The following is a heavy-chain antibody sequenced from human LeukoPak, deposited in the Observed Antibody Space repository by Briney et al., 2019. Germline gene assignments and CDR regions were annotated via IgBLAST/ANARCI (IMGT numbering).Heavy chain of an antibody. CDR1: GGSFSGYY. CDR3: ARVPGS. V-gene: IGHV4-34*01. D-gene: IGHD2-15*01. Sequence: SETLSLTCAVYGGSFSGYYWSWIRQPPGKGLEWIGEINHSGSTYYNPSLKSRVTISVDRSKNQFSLKLSSVTAADTAVYYCARVPGSWGQGTLVTVSS. CDR2: INHSGST. J-gene: IGHJ4*02.